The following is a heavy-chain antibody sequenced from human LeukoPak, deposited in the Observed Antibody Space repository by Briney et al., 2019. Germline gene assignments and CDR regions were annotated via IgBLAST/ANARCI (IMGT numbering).Heavy chain of an antibody. CDR1: GFTLRSYG. D-gene: IGHD3-22*01. CDR3: ARVSSYDSSGTDY. V-gene: IGHV3-23*01. J-gene: IGHJ4*02. Sequence: GGSLRLSCVASGFTLRSYGMSWVRQAPGKGLEWVSAISGSGGSTYYADSVKGRFTISSDNSKNTLYLQMNSLRAEDTAVYCCARVSSYDSSGTDYWGQGTLVTVSS. CDR2: ISGSGGST.